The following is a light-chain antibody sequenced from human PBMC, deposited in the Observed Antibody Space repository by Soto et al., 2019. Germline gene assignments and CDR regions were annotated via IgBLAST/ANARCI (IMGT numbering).Light chain of an antibody. Sequence: DIQMTQSPSSLSASVGDRVTITCRASQIINTWLAWYQQKPGKAPKLLIYRASNLLSGVPSRFSGSGSGTDFTLTTSSLQPDDFSIYYCQQYETYSGTFGPGTKVDL. CDR2: RAS. V-gene: IGKV1-5*03. CDR1: QIINTW. CDR3: QQYETYSGT. J-gene: IGKJ3*01.